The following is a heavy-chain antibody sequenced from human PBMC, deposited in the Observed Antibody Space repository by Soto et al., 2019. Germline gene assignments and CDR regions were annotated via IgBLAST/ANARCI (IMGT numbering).Heavy chain of an antibody. Sequence: GASVQVSCKASGGTFSSYAISWVRQAPGQGLEWMGGIIPIFGTANYAQKFQGRVTITADESTSTAYMELSSLRSEDTAVYYCARADKEYSSSAIPLDAFDIWGQGTMVTVSS. CDR2: IIPIFGTA. V-gene: IGHV1-69*13. J-gene: IGHJ3*02. CDR1: GGTFSSYA. CDR3: ARADKEYSSSAIPLDAFDI. D-gene: IGHD6-6*01.